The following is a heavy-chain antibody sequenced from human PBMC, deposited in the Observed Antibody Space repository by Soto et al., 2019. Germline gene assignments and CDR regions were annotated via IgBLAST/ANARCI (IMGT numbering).Heavy chain of an antibody. V-gene: IGHV3-7*03. CDR1: GFTFSSYW. Sequence: LRLSCAASGFTFSSYWMSWVRQAPGKGLEWVANIKQDGSEKYYVDSVKGRFTISRDNAKNSLYLQMNRLRAEDTAVYYCARWASSSNPYCYYYGMHVWRQETTGTASS. CDR3: ARWASSSNPYCYYYGMHV. J-gene: IGHJ6*02. CDR2: IKQDGSEK. D-gene: IGHD6-6*01.